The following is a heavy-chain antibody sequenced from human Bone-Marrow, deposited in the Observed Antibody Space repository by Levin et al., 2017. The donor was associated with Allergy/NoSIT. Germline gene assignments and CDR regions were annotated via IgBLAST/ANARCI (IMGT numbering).Heavy chain of an antibody. CDR1: RFSFSNYK. Sequence: GGSLRLSCAASRFSFSNYKMNWVRQAQGKGLEWVASISSGSDDTFYSDSVRGRFIISRDNARSSLYLQMNSLKVEDAAVYYCARGREEWLVIAGADWFDSWGQGTPVIVSS. D-gene: IGHD6-19*01. CDR2: ISSGSDDT. J-gene: IGHJ5*01. CDR3: ARGREEWLVIAGADWFDS. V-gene: IGHV3-21*01.